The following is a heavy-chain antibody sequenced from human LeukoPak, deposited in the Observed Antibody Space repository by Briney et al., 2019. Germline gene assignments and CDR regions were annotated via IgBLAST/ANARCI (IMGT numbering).Heavy chain of an antibody. Sequence: ASVKVSCKASGYTFTNYDINWVRQDTGQGLEWMGWMNPNSGNTGYSQKFQGRVTIARDTSINTAYMELSSLRSDDTAVYYCARGGSRGAYNGWLDPWGQGTLVTVSS. V-gene: IGHV1-8*03. J-gene: IGHJ5*02. CDR3: ARGGSRGAYNGWLDP. CDR2: MNPNSGNT. D-gene: IGHD5-24*01. CDR1: GYTFTNYD.